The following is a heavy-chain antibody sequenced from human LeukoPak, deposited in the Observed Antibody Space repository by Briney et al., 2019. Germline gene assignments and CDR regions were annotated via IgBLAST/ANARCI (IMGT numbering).Heavy chain of an antibody. Sequence: PSETLSLTCTVSGGSISSYYWSWIRRPPGKGLEWIGYIYYSGSTNYNPSLKSRVTISVDTSKNQFSLKLSSVTAADTAVYYCASCDDSSGYSHYYYMDVWGKGTTVTVSS. J-gene: IGHJ6*03. CDR1: GGSISSYY. V-gene: IGHV4-59*01. CDR2: IYYSGST. CDR3: ASCDDSSGYSHYYYMDV. D-gene: IGHD3-22*01.